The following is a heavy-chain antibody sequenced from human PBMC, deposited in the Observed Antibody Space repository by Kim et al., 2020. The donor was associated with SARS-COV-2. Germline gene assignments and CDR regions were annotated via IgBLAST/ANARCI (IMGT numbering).Heavy chain of an antibody. V-gene: IGHV3-21*01. J-gene: IGHJ4*02. Sequence: YYADSLKGRITLSRDKFTNSLYLQMNSLRAEDTAVYYCARVGVPAAATDFWGQGTLVTVSS. D-gene: IGHD2-2*01. CDR3: ARVGVPAAATDF.